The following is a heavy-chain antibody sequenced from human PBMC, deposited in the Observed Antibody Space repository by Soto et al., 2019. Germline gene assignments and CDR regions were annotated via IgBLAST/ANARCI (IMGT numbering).Heavy chain of an antibody. V-gene: IGHV4-61*01. Sequence: ETLSLRCTVAVSSVGGGSDCWSWSLRPSGNGMEWIGYIYYSGSTNYNPSLKSRVTISVDTSKNQFSLKLSSVTAADTAVYYCARGAVDILPGYPVGTWFDPWGQGTLVTVSS. J-gene: IGHJ5*02. CDR2: IYYSGST. CDR1: VSSVGGGSDC. CDR3: ARGAVDILPGYPVGTWFDP. D-gene: IGHD3-9*01.